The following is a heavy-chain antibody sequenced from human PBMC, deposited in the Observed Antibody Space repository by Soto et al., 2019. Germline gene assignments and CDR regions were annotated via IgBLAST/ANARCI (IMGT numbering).Heavy chain of an antibody. J-gene: IGHJ4*02. CDR1: GFTFSSYW. CDR2: IKQDGSEK. Sequence: GGSLRLSCAASGFTFSSYWMSWVRQAPGKGLEWVANIKQDGSEKYYVDSVKGRFTISRDNAKNSLYLQMNSLRAEDTAVYYCARVLNGEQWLVRFDYWGQGTLVTVSS. CDR3: ARVLNGEQWLVRFDY. V-gene: IGHV3-7*01. D-gene: IGHD6-19*01.